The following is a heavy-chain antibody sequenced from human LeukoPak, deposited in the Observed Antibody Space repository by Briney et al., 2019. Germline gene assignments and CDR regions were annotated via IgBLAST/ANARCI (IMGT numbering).Heavy chain of an antibody. CDR3: ARDTTGYYDFWSGYDY. CDR2: INPNSGGT. CDR1: GYTFTGYY. D-gene: IGHD3-3*01. V-gene: IGHV1-2*02. J-gene: IGHJ4*02. Sequence: ASVKVSCKASGYTFTGYYMHWVRQAPGQGLEWMGWINPNSGGTNYAQKFQGRVTMTRDTSISTAYMELSRLRSDDTAVYYCARDTTGYYDFWSGYDYWGQGTLVTVSS.